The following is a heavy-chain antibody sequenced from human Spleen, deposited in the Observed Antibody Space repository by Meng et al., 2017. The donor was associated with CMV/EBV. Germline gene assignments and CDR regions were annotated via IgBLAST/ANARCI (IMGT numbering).Heavy chain of an antibody. V-gene: IGHV3-9*01. J-gene: IGHJ4*02. D-gene: IGHD2/OR15-2a*01. Sequence: SLKISCEVSGFSLDRYNMNWVRQAPGKGLEWVSGISWNSDSIGYADSVKGRFTISRDNAQNLLDLQMNSLRPEDTAFYYCAKLTAAGAPTGPFYSFDYWGQGTLVTVSS. CDR2: ISWNSDSI. CDR3: AKLTAAGAPTGPFYSFDY. CDR1: GFSLDRYN.